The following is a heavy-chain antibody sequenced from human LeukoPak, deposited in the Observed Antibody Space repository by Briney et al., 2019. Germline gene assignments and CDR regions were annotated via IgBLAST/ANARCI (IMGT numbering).Heavy chain of an antibody. CDR3: ARAYYYDSSGPPTDY. V-gene: IGHV3-33*01. CDR2: IWYDRSNR. J-gene: IGHJ4*02. Sequence: QTGRSLRLSCAASGFTFSSYGMHWVRQAPGKGLEWVAVIWYDRSNRYYADSVKGRFTISRDNSKNTLYLQMNSLRAEDTAVYYCARAYYYDSSGPPTDYWGQGTLVTVSS. CDR1: GFTFSSYG. D-gene: IGHD3-22*01.